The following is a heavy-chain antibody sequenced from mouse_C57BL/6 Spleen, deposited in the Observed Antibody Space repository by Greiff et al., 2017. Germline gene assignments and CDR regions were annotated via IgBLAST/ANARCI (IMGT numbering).Heavy chain of an antibody. V-gene: IGHV3-6*01. CDR3: ARHASDGYYAWFAY. CDR1: GYSITSGYY. D-gene: IGHD2-3*01. J-gene: IGHJ3*01. Sequence: EVKLQESGPGLVKPSQSLSLTCSVTGYSITSGYYWNWIRQFPGNKLEWMGYISYDGSNNYNPSLKNRISITRDTSKNQFFLKLNSVTTEDTATYYCARHASDGYYAWFAYWGQGTLVTVSA. CDR2: ISYDGSN.